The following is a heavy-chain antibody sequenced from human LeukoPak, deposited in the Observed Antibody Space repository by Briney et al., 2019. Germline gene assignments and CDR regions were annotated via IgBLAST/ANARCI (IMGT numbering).Heavy chain of an antibody. D-gene: IGHD1-1*01. CDR2: ISGSGGST. Sequence: GGALRLSRAASGFTFSSYGMRWVRQAPGNGLEGVSAISGSGGSTYYAHPVKGRFTISRDNSKNPLSLQMNSLRAEDTVVPYCAKTTRPHVPATAMGGNDAFDIWGQGTMVTVSS. CDR3: AKTTRPHVPATAMGGNDAFDI. CDR1: GFTFSSYG. J-gene: IGHJ3*02. V-gene: IGHV3-23*01.